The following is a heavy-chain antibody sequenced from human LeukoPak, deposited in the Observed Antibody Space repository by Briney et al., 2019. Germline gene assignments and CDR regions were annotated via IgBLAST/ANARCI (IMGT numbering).Heavy chain of an antibody. Sequence: PPGGSLRLSCAASGYTFSTYWMNWVRQAPGKVLEWVANINQDGSEKYYVDSVRGRLTISRDNAKNSLYLQTNRLRAEDTAVYSCARLVAPFYYYIDVWGKGTTVTVSS. D-gene: IGHD3-3*02. J-gene: IGHJ6*03. V-gene: IGHV3-7*01. CDR1: GYTFSTYW. CDR2: INQDGSEK. CDR3: ARLVAPFYYYIDV.